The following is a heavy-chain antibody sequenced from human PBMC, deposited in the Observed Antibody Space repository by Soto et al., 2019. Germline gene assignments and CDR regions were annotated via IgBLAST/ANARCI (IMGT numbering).Heavy chain of an antibody. CDR1: GGSISSYY. V-gene: IGHV4-59*01. D-gene: IGHD4-17*01. J-gene: IGHJ5*02. CDR2: IYYSGST. Sequence: QVQLQESGPGLVKPSETLSLTCTVSGGSISSYYWSWIRQPPGKGLEWIGYIYYSGSTNYNPSLKRRVTISVDKSNNQFPLKLSSLTAADTAVYYCARGTVTTYPRWFDPWGRGTLVTVFS. CDR3: ARGTVTTYPRWFDP.